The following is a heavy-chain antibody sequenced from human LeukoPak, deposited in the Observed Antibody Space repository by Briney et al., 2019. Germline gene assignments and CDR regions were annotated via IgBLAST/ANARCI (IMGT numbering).Heavy chain of an antibody. CDR3: ARAEHIVVVPRGLYLDS. V-gene: IGHV4-34*01. D-gene: IGHD2-21*01. CDR2: INHSGST. J-gene: IGHJ4*02. Sequence: PSETLSLTCAVYGGSFSGYYWSWIRRPPGKGLEWIGEINHSGSTNYNPSLKSRVTISVDTSKNQFSLKLNSVTAADTAVYYCARAEHIVVVPRGLYLDSWGQGTLVTVSS. CDR1: GGSFSGYY.